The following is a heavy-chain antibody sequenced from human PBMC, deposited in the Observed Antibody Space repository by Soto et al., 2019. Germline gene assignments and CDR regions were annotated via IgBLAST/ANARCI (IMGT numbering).Heavy chain of an antibody. CDR2: ISDTGHRT. CDR1: GFTFTKYA. V-gene: IGHV3-23*01. J-gene: IGHJ4*02. D-gene: IGHD6-19*01. CDR3: AKLRVAVTGIDY. Sequence: GGSLRLSCDASGFTFTKYAMTWVRQAPRRGLEWVSSISDTGHRTFYADSVKGRFTISRDNSDSTLYLQMNSLRAEDTAVYSCAKLRVAVTGIDYWGQGTVVTVSS.